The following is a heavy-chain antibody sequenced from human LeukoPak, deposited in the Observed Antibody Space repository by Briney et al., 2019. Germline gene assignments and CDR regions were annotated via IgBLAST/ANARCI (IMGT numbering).Heavy chain of an antibody. V-gene: IGHV1-2*02. CDR3: ARIAIPGRHYFDP. CDR2: INPNTGGT. CDR1: GYSFTDYS. D-gene: IGHD2-15*01. J-gene: IGHJ5*01. Sequence: ASAKVSCKASGYSFTDYSMHWVRQAPGQGLEWMGWINPNTGGTDYAQEFRGRVTMTRDTSISTAYMELSRLRSDDTAVYYCARIAIPGRHYFDPWGQGTLVTVSS.